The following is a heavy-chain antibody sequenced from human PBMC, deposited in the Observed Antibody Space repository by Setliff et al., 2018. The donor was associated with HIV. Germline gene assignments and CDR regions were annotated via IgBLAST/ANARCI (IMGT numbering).Heavy chain of an antibody. CDR2: INPSGGST. V-gene: IGHV1-46*01. Sequence: GASVKVSCKASGYTFTSYYMHWVRQAPGQGLEWMGIINPSGGSTSYAQKFQGRVTMTRDTSTSTVYMELSSLRSEDTAMYYCATLDYYGSRTYNLALHYWGQGTLVTVSS. J-gene: IGHJ4*02. D-gene: IGHD3-10*01. CDR3: ATLDYYGSRTYNLALHY. CDR1: GYTFTSYY.